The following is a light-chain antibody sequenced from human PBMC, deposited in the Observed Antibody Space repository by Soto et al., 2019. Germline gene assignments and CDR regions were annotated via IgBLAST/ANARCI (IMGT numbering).Light chain of an antibody. CDR2: AAS. CDR1: QSVSSSY. J-gene: IGKJ1*01. V-gene: IGKV3-15*01. Sequence: EIVMTHSPATLSVSPGERATLSCSASQSVSSSYLAWYQQKPGQAPRLLIYAASNRATGVPARFSGSWSGTEFTLTISSLQSEDFAVYYCQQYNNWPPETFGQGTKVDI. CDR3: QQYNNWPPET.